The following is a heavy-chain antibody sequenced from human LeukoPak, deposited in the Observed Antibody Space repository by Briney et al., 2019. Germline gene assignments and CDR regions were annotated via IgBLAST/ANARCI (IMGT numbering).Heavy chain of an antibody. CDR3: ARELGNSGYYGVDY. CDR2: INPNSGDT. CDR1: GYTFTGYY. D-gene: IGHD3-22*01. Sequence: ASVKVSCKASGYTFTGYYMHWVRQAPGQGLEWMGWINPNSGDTTYAQNFQGWVTMTRDTSITTAYMELSRLRSDDSAVYYCARELGNSGYYGVDYWGQGTLVTVSS. J-gene: IGHJ4*02. V-gene: IGHV1-2*04.